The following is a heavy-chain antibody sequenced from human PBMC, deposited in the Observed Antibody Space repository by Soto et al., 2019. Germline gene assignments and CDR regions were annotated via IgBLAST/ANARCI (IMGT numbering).Heavy chain of an antibody. CDR2: IIPIFGTA. Sequence: QVQLVQSGAEVKKPGSSVKVSCKASGGTFSSYAISWVRQAPGQGLEWMGGIIPIFGTANYAQKFQGRVTITADESTSTAYMELSSLRSEDTAVYYCARGPSVLTGLSIPNYVYGMDVWGQGTTVTVSS. V-gene: IGHV1-69*01. CDR3: ARGPSVLTGLSIPNYVYGMDV. D-gene: IGHD3-9*01. CDR1: GGTFSSYA. J-gene: IGHJ6*02.